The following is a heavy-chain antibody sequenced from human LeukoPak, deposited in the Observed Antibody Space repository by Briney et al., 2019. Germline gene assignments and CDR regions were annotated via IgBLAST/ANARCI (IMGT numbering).Heavy chain of an antibody. D-gene: IGHD3-9*01. CDR1: GFTLSSYS. CDR2: ISSSSSYI. J-gene: IGHJ4*02. Sequence: GGSLRLSCAASGFTLSSYSMNWVRQAPGKGLEWVSSISSSSSYIYYADSVKGRFTISRDNAKNSLYLQMNSLRAEDTAVYYGAIENILTGYPSYYFDYWGQGTLVTVSS. CDR3: AIENILTGYPSYYFDY. V-gene: IGHV3-21*01.